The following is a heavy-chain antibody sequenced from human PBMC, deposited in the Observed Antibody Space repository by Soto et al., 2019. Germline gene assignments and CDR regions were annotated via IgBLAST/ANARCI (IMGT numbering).Heavy chain of an antibody. CDR3: PGEGGRPRYY. Sequence: QLQLQESGSGLVKPSQTLSLTCAVSGGAIRSGGSSWSWIRQPPGKGLEWIWYTYHSGSTYYNPSLKRRVPLPVDRSSDQSALKLSHVPAADPAVNYCPGEGGRPRYYWGQGTLVTVSS. D-gene: IGHD3-16*01. CDR1: GGAIRSGGSS. J-gene: IGHJ4*02. CDR2: TYHSGST. V-gene: IGHV4-30-2*01.